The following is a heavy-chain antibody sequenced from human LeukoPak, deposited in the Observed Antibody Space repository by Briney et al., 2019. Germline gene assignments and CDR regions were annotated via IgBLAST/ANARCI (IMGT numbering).Heavy chain of an antibody. D-gene: IGHD3-22*01. Sequence: PGGSLRLSCAASGFSISRYWMSWVRQVPGKGLEWLANIKQDGSEKYYVDSVKGRFTISRDNAENSLYLQMNSLTAEDTAVYYCARGPRGYDTSGGPWGQESLVTVSS. CDR2: IKQDGSEK. V-gene: IGHV3-7*01. CDR3: ARGPRGYDTSGGP. CDR1: GFSISRYW. J-gene: IGHJ5*02.